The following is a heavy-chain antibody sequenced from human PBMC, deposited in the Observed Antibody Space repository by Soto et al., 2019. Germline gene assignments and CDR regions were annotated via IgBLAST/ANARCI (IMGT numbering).Heavy chain of an antibody. CDR3: ARMRSVYYYYYMDV. J-gene: IGHJ6*03. V-gene: IGHV4-34*01. Sequence: PSDTMSLTCAVYGGSFSGYYWSWIRQPPGKGLEWIGEINHSGSTNYNPSLKSRVTISVDTSKNQFSLKLSSVTAADTAVYYCARMRSVYYYYYMDVWGKGTTVTVSS. CDR2: INHSGST. CDR1: GGSFSGYY. D-gene: IGHD2-8*01.